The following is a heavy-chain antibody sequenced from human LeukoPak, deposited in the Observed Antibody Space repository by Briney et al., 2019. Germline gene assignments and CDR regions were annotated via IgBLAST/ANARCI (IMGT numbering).Heavy chain of an antibody. CDR3: ARDRLLRYFDWLSPEGEFGY. CDR1: GYAFTGYY. D-gene: IGHD3-9*01. V-gene: IGHV1-2*02. Sequence: ASVKVSCKASGYAFTGYYMHWVRQAPGQGREWMGWINPNSGGTNYAQKFQGRVTMTRDTSISTAYMELSGLRSDDTAVYYCARDRLLRYFDWLSPEGEFGYWGQGTPVTVSS. J-gene: IGHJ4*02. CDR2: INPNSGGT.